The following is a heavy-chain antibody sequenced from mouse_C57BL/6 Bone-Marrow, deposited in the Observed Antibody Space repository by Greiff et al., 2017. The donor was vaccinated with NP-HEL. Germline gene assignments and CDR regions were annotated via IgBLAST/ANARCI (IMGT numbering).Heavy chain of an antibody. V-gene: IGHV5-4*01. CDR3: ASEYYYGSSGRGFDY. Sequence: EVHLVESGGGLVKPGGSLKLSCAASGFTFSSYAMSWVRQTPEKRLEWVATISDGGSYTYYPDNVKGRFTISRDNAKNNLYLQMSHLKSEDTAMYYCASEYYYGSSGRGFDYWGQGTTLTVSS. CDR2: ISDGGSYT. CDR1: GFTFSSYA. D-gene: IGHD1-1*01. J-gene: IGHJ2*01.